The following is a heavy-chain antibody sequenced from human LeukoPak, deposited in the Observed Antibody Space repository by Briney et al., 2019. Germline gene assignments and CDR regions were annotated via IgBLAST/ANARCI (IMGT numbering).Heavy chain of an antibody. CDR2: IKDDGSEK. D-gene: IGHD6-13*01. J-gene: IGHJ4*02. Sequence: PGGSLRLSCAASGFTFSSYWMSWVRQAPGKGLEWVASIKDDGSEKYYVDSVKGRFTISRDDAKNSLYLQMNSLRAEDTAVYYCARARDSSWDYWGQGTLVTVSS. CDR3: ARARDSSWDY. V-gene: IGHV3-7*03. CDR1: GFTFSSYW.